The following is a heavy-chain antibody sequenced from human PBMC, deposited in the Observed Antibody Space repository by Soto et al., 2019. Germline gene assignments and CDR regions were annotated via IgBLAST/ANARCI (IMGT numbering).Heavy chain of an antibody. J-gene: IGHJ4*02. V-gene: IGHV1-69*13. Sequence: SVKVSCKASGGSFSNFGISWVRQAPGQGLEWMGGIVPVFGRPNYAQRFRGRLTITAGESTSTGYMELISLRSDDTAVYYCAREGSGYNFWGQGTQVTVSS. CDR3: AREGSGYNF. CDR1: GGSFSNFG. CDR2: IVPVFGRP. D-gene: IGHD5-12*01.